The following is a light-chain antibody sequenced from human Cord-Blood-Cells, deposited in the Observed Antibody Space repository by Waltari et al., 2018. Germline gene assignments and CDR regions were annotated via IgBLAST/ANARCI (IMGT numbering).Light chain of an antibody. Sequence: DIQMTQSPSSLSASVGDRVTITCRASQSISSYLNWYQQKPGKAPKLLIYAASSLQSGVPSRFSGSGSVTDFTLTISSLQPEDFETYYCQQSYSHFGPGTKVDIK. CDR3: QQSYSH. V-gene: IGKV1-39*01. J-gene: IGKJ3*01. CDR2: AAS. CDR1: QSISSY.